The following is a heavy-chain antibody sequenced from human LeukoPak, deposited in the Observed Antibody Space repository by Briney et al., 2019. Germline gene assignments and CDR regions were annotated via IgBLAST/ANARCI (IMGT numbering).Heavy chain of an antibody. CDR2: IYHSGST. Sequence: PSETLSLTCIVSGASVSSGDYYWNWIRQPPGKGLGWIAYIYHSGSTNYNPSLKSRVSISLDTSKNQFSLKLISVTTADTAIYYCARGIVRGGGAYYGIDVWGKGTTVTVSS. V-gene: IGHV4-61*08. J-gene: IGHJ6*04. D-gene: IGHD3-10*02. CDR1: GASVSSGDYY. CDR3: ARGIVRGGGAYYGIDV.